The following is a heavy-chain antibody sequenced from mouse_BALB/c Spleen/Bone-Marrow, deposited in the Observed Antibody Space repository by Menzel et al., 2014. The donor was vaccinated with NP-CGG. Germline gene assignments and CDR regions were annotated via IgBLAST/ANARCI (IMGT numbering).Heavy chain of an antibody. D-gene: IGHD2-4*01. J-gene: IGHJ3*01. V-gene: IGHV1S56*01. CDR1: GYTFTSYY. CDR3: ARDDYAY. CDR2: IYPGNVNT. Sequence: VQLQESGPELVKPGPSVRISCKASGYTFTSYYIHWVKQRPGQGLEWIGWIYPGNVNTKYNEKFKGKATLTADKSSSTAYMQLSSLTSEDSAVYFCARDDYAYWGQGTLVTVSA.